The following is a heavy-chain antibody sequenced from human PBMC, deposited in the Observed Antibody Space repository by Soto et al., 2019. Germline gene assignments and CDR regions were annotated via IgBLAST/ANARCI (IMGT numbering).Heavy chain of an antibody. V-gene: IGHV1-69*01. Sequence: QVQLVQSGAEVKKPGSSVKVSCKASGGTFSSYSINWVRQAPGQGLEWMGVIIPIFGTANYAQKFQGRVTISADESTTTAYMELSSLRSEDTAVYYCARDGGRHSGGIDYWGQGTLVTVSS. J-gene: IGHJ4*02. CDR3: ARDGGRHSGGIDY. CDR1: GGTFSSYS. CDR2: IIPIFGTA. D-gene: IGHD1-26*01.